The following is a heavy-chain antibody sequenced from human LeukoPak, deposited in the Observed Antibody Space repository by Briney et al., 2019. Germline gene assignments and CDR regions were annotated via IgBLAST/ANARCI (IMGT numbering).Heavy chain of an antibody. Sequence: TVKVSCKASGGTFSSYTISWVRQAPGQGLEWMGRIIPILGIANYAQKFQGRVTITADKSTSTAYMELSSLRSEDTAVYYCARYDFWSGYYFDYWGQGTLVTVSS. CDR1: GGTFSSYT. CDR3: ARYDFWSGYYFDY. J-gene: IGHJ4*02. CDR2: IIPILGIA. V-gene: IGHV1-69*02. D-gene: IGHD3-3*01.